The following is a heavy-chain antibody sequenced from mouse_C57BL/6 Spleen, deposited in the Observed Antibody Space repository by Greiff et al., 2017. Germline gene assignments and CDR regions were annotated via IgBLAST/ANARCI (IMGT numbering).Heavy chain of an antibody. Sequence: DVQLQESGGDLVKPGGSLKLSCAASGFTFSSYGMSWVRQTPDKRLAWVATISSGGSYTYYPDSVKGRFTISRDNAKNTRYLQMSSLKSEDTAMYYCASPLGTDYAMGDWGQGAAVTVSS. V-gene: IGHV5-6*01. CDR1: GFTFSSYG. CDR2: ISSGGSYT. CDR3: ASPLGTDYAMGD. J-gene: IGHJ4*01. D-gene: IGHD4-1*01.